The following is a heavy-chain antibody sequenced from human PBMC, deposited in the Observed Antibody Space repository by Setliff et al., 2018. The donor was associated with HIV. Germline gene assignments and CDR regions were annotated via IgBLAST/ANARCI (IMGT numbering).Heavy chain of an antibody. V-gene: IGHV4-39*07. CDR1: GDSIGSSSYY. CDR2: IYYSGST. J-gene: IGHJ6*03. CDR3: ARGARLLAGYSDRWDYYYMAV. Sequence: SQTLSLTCTVSGDSIGSSSYYWAWIRQPPGKGLEWIANIYYSGSTYYNPSLKTRVTISVDTSKNQFSLKVNSVTAADTAVYYCARGARLLAGYSDRWDYYYMAVWGKGTTVTVSS. D-gene: IGHD6-13*01.